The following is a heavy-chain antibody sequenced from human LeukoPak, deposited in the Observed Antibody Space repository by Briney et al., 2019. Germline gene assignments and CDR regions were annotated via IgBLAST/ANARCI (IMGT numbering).Heavy chain of an antibody. Sequence: SETLSLTCTVSGGSISSSSYYWGWIRQPPGKGLEWIGSIYYSGSTYYNPSLKSRVTISVDTSKNQFSLKLSSVTAADTAVYYCAKDTSGGDAFDIWGQGTMVTVSS. CDR2: IYYSGST. J-gene: IGHJ3*02. V-gene: IGHV4-39*07. D-gene: IGHD5-12*01. CDR3: AKDTSGGDAFDI. CDR1: GGSISSSSYY.